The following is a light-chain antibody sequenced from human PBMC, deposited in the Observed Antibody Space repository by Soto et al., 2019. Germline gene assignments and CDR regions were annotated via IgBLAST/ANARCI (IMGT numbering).Light chain of an antibody. J-gene: IGLJ1*01. CDR2: EVS. V-gene: IGLV2-14*01. CDR1: SSNIGGYNY. CDR3: SSYTRSRGRYV. Sequence: QSVLTQPASVSGSPGQSITISCTGSSSNIGGYNYVSWYQQHPGKAPKLMIYEVSNRPSGVSNRFSGSKSGNTASLTISGLQAEDEADYYCSSYTRSRGRYVFGTGTKLTVL.